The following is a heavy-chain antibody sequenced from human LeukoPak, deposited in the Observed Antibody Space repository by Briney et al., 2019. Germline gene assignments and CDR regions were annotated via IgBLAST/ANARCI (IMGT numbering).Heavy chain of an antibody. J-gene: IGHJ4*02. D-gene: IGHD5-18*01. CDR3: ARRRGYSYGLDY. CDR2: INHSGST. Sequence: PSETLSLTCAVYGGSFSGYYRSWIRQPPGKGLEWIGEINHSGSTNYNPSLKSRVTISVDTSKNQFSLKLSSVTAADTAVYYCARRRGYSYGLDYWGQGTLVTVSS. V-gene: IGHV4-34*01. CDR1: GGSFSGYY.